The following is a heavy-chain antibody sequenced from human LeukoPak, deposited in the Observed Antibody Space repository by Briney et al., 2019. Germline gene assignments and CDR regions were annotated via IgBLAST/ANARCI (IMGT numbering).Heavy chain of an antibody. CDR2: ISSNGGST. CDR3: VKRTGLYFDY. Sequence: GGSLRLSCAASGFTFSSYWMSWVRQAPGKGLEYVSGISSNGGSTYNADSVKGRFTISRDNSKNTVYLQMSSLRPEDTALYYCVKRTGLYFDYWGQGTLVTVSS. J-gene: IGHJ4*02. V-gene: IGHV3-64D*09. D-gene: IGHD1-1*01. CDR1: GFTFSSYW.